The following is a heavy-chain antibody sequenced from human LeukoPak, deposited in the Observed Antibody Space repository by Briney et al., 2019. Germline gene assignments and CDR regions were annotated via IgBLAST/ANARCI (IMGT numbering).Heavy chain of an antibody. J-gene: IGHJ4*02. CDR1: GFTFSSYG. CDR2: ISYDGSNK. Sequence: GRSLRLSCAASGFTFSSYGMHWVRQAPGKGLEWVAVISYDGSNKYYADSVKGRFTISRDNSKNTLYLQMNSLRAEDTAVYHCAKEQPGPFDYWGQGTLVTVSS. V-gene: IGHV3-30*18. CDR3: AKEQPGPFDY. D-gene: IGHD1-14*01.